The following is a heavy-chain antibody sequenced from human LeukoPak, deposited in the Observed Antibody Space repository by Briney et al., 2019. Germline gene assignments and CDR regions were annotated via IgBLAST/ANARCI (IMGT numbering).Heavy chain of an antibody. CDR1: GGSITSYY. V-gene: IGHV4-4*07. CDR2: IYSSGST. J-gene: IGHJ3*01. Sequence: SETLSLTCTASGGSITSYYWTWIRQPAGKGLEWIARIYSSGSTNYNPSLQSRVTISINTSNNHSSLQLRYMTAADAAVYYCARLEHDYGDPGDAFDVWGQGRMVTVSS. CDR3: ARLEHDYGDPGDAFDV. D-gene: IGHD4-17*01.